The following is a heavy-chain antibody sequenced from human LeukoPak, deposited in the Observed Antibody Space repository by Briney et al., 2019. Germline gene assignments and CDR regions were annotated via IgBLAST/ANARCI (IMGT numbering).Heavy chain of an antibody. CDR3: AKRGVVIRVFLVGFNKEAYYFDS. CDR2: LSGSGGGT. V-gene: IGHV3-23*01. Sequence: GGSLRLSCAVSGITLSNYGMSWVRQAPGRGLEWVAGLSGSGGGTNYADSVQGRFTISRDNPKNTLYLHMNSLRAEDTAVYSCAKRGVVIRVFLVGFNKEAYYFDSWGQGALVTASS. J-gene: IGHJ4*02. CDR1: GITLSNYG. D-gene: IGHD3-10*01.